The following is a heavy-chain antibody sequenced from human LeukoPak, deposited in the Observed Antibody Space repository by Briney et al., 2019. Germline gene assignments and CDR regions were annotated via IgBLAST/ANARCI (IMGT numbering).Heavy chain of an antibody. CDR1: GFTFSSYG. CDR2: IWYDGSNK. D-gene: IGHD2-2*01. J-gene: IGHJ3*02. Sequence: GGSLRLSCAASGFTFSSYGMHWVRQAPGKGLEWVAVIWYDGSNKYYADSAKGRFTISRDNSKNTLYLQMNSLRAEDTAVYYCAKSVVVPAAIRGAFDIWGQGTMVTVSS. V-gene: IGHV3-30*02. CDR3: AKSVVVPAAIRGAFDI.